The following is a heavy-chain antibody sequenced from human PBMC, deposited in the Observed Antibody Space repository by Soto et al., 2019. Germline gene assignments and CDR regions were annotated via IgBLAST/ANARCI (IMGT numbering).Heavy chain of an antibody. CDR2: IYYSGST. D-gene: IGHD2-15*01. CDR3: ARAYCSGGSCYDFWVKN. CDR1: GGSISSSSYY. Sequence: QLQLQESGPGLVKPSETLSLTCTVSGGSISSSSYYWGWIRQPPGKGLEWIGSIYYSGSTYYNPSLKSRVTISVDTSKNQFSLKLSSVTAADTAVYYCARAYCSGGSCYDFWVKNWGQGTLVTVSS. V-gene: IGHV4-39*01. J-gene: IGHJ4*02.